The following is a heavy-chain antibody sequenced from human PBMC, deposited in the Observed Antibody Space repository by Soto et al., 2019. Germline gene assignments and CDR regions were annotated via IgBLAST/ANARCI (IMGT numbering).Heavy chain of an antibody. Sequence: GGSLRLSCAASGLTVSSSYMSWVRQAPGKGLQWVSVIYSAGSTYYANSVKGRFTISRDISTNMVYLQMSSLTDEDTAVYYCARAREPEYSSAILFGIWGQGPLVTVSS. J-gene: IGHJ4*02. D-gene: IGHD5-18*01. CDR3: ARAREPEYSSAILFGI. CDR1: GLTVSSSY. V-gene: IGHV3-53*01. CDR2: IYSAGST.